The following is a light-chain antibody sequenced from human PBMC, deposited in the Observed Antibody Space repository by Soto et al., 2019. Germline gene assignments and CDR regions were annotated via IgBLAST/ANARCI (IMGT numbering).Light chain of an antibody. CDR3: QQYLSTPPGT. V-gene: IGKV4-1*01. Sequence: DIVLTQSPDSLSVSLGERATINCKSSQSVFFSSNNLNYLAWYQQKPGQPPKVLVYWASTRESGVPDRFSGSGSGTDFTLTISALQAEDVAVYYCQQYLSTPPGTFGPGTKVDIK. J-gene: IGKJ3*01. CDR1: QSVFFSSNNLNY. CDR2: WAS.